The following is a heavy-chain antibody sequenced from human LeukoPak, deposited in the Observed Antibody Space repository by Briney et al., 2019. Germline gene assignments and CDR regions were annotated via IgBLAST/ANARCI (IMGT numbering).Heavy chain of an antibody. CDR2: IYYSGST. J-gene: IGHJ2*01. Sequence: SETLSLTCTVSGGSISSSSYYWGWIRQPPGKGLEWIGSIYYSGSTYYNPSLKSRVTISVDTSKNQFSLKLSSVTAADTAVYYCASPSAHARIAAAANHWYFDLWGRGTLVTVSS. CDR3: ASPSAHARIAAAANHWYFDL. V-gene: IGHV4-39*01. CDR1: GGSISSSSYY. D-gene: IGHD6-13*01.